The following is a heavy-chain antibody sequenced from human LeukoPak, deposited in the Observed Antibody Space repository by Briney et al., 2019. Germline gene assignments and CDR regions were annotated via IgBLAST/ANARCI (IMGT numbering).Heavy chain of an antibody. V-gene: IGHV3-23*01. CDR3: AKNLPGDY. CDR1: GFTFSNYA. D-gene: IGHD1-14*01. CDR2: ISGSGGST. J-gene: IGHJ4*02. Sequence: PGGSLRLSCAASGFTFSNYAMSWVRQAPGKGLEWVSGISGSGGSTYYTDSVKGRFTISRGNSKNMLYLQMDSLRAEDTALYYCAKNLPGDYWGQGTLVTVSS.